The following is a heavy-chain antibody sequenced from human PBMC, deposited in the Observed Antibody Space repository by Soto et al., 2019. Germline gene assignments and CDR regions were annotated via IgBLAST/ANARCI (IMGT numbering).Heavy chain of an antibody. CDR2: ICYSAST. CDR1: GGSISSSVG. CDR3: GRRVCCARGTDFWSGYLSYYYYGMDV. J-gene: IGHJ6*01. V-gene: IGHV4-4*02. Sequence: PSETLSLTCAVSGGSISSSVGWSWIRQPLGKGLKWIGEICYSASTNYNPSLKSRVTIAVDKSKHEFSLMLRAVTAADTAVYYYGRRVCCARGTDFWSGYLSYYYYGMDVWGQGTTVTAAS. D-gene: IGHD3-3*01.